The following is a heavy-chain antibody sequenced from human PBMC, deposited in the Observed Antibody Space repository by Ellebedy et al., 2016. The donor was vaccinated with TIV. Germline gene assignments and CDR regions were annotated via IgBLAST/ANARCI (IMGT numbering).Heavy chain of an antibody. CDR1: GFMFNTYA. CDR2: ISYDSGNK. J-gene: IGHJ4*02. CDR3: ENLDPGFTDSYSLDY. V-gene: IGHV3-30*18. D-gene: IGHD1-26*01. Sequence: GESLKISCAASGFMFNTYAMHWVRQAPGKGLEWVAIISYDSGNKFYTDSGKGRFTISRDNSKNTLYLQMNSRRAEDTAVYYCENLDPGFTDSYSLDYWGQGTLVTVSS.